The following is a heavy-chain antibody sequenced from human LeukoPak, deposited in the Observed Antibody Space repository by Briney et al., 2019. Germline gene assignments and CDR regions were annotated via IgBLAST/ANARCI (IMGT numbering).Heavy chain of an antibody. J-gene: IGHJ4*02. D-gene: IGHD1-26*01. CDR2: INSDGSST. Sequence: GGSLRLSCAASGFTFISYWMHWVRQAPGKGLVWVSRINSDGSSTSYADSVKGRFTISRDNAKNTLYLQMDSLRAEDTAVYYCARGYSGTYRIDYWGQGTLVTVSS. CDR3: ARGYSGTYRIDY. CDR1: GFTFISYW. V-gene: IGHV3-74*01.